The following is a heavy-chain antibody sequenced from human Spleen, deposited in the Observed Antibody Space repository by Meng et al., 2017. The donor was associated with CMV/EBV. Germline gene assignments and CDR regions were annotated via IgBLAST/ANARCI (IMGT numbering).Heavy chain of an antibody. CDR3: ARDEDLETAKDCFDY. CDR2: ISTYNGNI. D-gene: IGHD2-15*01. CDR1: GYTFTSYG. V-gene: IGHV1-18*01. J-gene: IGHJ4*02. Sequence: SGYTFTSYGISWVRQAPGQGLEWMGWISTYNGNINYAQKLQGRVTMTTDTSTSTAYMELRSLRSDDTAVYYCARDEDLETAKDCFDYWGQGTLVTVSS.